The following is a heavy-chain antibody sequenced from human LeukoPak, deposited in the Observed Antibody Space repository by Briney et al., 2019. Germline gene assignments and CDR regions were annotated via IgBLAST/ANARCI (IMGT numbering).Heavy chain of an antibody. V-gene: IGHV1-2*02. CDR2: ITPNSCGT. CDR1: GYTFAAYY. Sequence: GDSVKVSCKTSGYTFAAYYIHWVRQAPGQGLDWMGWITPNSCGTNYAQKFQGRVTMTRDTSISTAYMEMSILRSDDTAVYYCARATEFDYWGQGTLVTVSS. CDR3: ARATEFDY. J-gene: IGHJ4*02.